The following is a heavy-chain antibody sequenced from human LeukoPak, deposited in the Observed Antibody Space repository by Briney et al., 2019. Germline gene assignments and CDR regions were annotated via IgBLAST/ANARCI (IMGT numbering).Heavy chain of an antibody. J-gene: IGHJ5*02. Sequence: GGSLRLPCGASGFTFSTYWMIWVRQAPGKGLEWVANIKRDGSDKYYVDSVKGRFTISRDNAKNSLYLQMNSLRAEDTAVYYCARGEYMWFDPWGQGTLVTVSS. D-gene: IGHD2/OR15-2a*01. CDR1: GFTFSTYW. CDR2: IKRDGSDK. V-gene: IGHV3-7*01. CDR3: ARGEYMWFDP.